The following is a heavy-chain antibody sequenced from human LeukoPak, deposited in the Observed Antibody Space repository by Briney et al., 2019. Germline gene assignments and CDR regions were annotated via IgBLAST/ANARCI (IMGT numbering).Heavy chain of an antibody. D-gene: IGHD5-18*01. CDR3: ARDIGGTAMVKDY. CDR2: ISSSSNYI. J-gene: IGHJ4*02. Sequence: GGSLRLSCAASGVTFSSYTMNWVRQAPGKGLEWVSSISSSSNYIYYADSVKGRFTISRDNAKNSLYLQMNSLRAEDTAVYYCARDIGGTAMVKDYWGQGTLVTVSS. CDR1: GVTFSSYT. V-gene: IGHV3-21*01.